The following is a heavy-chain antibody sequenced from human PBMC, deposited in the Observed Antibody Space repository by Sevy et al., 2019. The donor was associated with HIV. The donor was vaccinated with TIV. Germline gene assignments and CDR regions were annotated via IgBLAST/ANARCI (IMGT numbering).Heavy chain of an antibody. J-gene: IGHJ4*02. Sequence: GGSLRLSCAASGFTFSTYWMTWVRQAPGKGLEWVANINQDGSKKNYVDSMKGRFTISRHNAKNSLYVQMNSLRAEDTAVYYCARVGIFEGSESHFRFIDYWGQGILVTVSS. CDR2: INQDGSKK. D-gene: IGHD3-10*01. V-gene: IGHV3-7*01. CDR3: ARVGIFEGSESHFRFIDY. CDR1: GFTFSTYW.